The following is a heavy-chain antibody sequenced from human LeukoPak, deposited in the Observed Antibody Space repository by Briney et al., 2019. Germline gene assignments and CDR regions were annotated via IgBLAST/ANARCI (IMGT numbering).Heavy chain of an antibody. J-gene: IGHJ3*02. D-gene: IGHD1-26*01. V-gene: IGHV4-61*02. CDR3: AREPSGSYYDAFDI. CDR1: GGSISSGSYY. CDR2: IYTSGST. Sequence: PSQTLSLTCTVSGGSISSGSYYWSWIRQPAGKGLEWIGRIYTSGSTNYNPSLKSRVTISVDTSKNQFSLRLSSVTAADTAVYYCAREPSGSYYDAFDIWGQGTMVTVSS.